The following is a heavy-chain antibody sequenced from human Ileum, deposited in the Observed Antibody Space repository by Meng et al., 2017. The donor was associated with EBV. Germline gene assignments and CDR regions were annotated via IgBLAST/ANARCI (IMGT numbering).Heavy chain of an antibody. CDR2: IRFNTCNP. CDR3: ARDRRSGSYDY. CDR1: GTPSTSYS. J-gene: IGHJ4*02. Sequence: QVQLVQLWPALKELGASVNVSCKSSGTPSTSYSMNWVRQAPGQGLEWIGYIRFNTCNPIYAQGFTGRFVFYWDTSDSTAYLQISSLKAEDTAIYYCARDRRSGSYDYWGQGTLVTASS. V-gene: IGHV7-4-1*02. D-gene: IGHD1-26*01.